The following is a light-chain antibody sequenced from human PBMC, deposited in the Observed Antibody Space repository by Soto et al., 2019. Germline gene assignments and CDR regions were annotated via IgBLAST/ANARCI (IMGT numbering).Light chain of an antibody. CDR1: SSNIGSNY. Sequence: QSVLTQPPSASGTPGQRVTISCSGSSSNIGSNYVYWYQQLPGTAPKLLIYRNNQRPSGVPDRVSGSKSGTSASLAISGLRSEDEADYYCAAWDDSLSGPGVFGGGTKLTVL. J-gene: IGLJ3*02. CDR2: RNN. CDR3: AAWDDSLSGPGV. V-gene: IGLV1-47*01.